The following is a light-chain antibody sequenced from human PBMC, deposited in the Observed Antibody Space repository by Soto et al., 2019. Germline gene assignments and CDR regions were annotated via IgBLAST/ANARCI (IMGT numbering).Light chain of an antibody. CDR1: SSDVGAYDF. Sequence: QSALTQPASVSGSPGQSSTISCTGTSSDVGAYDFVSWYQHYPGKAPKLVTFDVTHRPPGISDRFSGSKSANTASLTISGLQAEDEAFYYCSSYTTRSTLVFGGGTKAPS. CDR2: DVT. CDR3: SSYTTRSTLV. J-gene: IGLJ1*01. V-gene: IGLV2-14*01.